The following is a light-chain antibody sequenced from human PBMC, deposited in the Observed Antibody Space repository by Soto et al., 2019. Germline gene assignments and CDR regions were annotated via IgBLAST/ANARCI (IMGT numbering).Light chain of an antibody. CDR3: SSYGGSNTVV. J-gene: IGLJ2*01. CDR2: EVS. V-gene: IGLV2-8*01. Sequence: QSVLTQPPSASGSPGQSVTISCTGSSSDVGGYNYVSWYQQHPGKAPKLMIYEVSKRPSGVPDRLAGSKSGNTASLTVSGLEAEDEADYYCSSYGGSNTVVFGAGTELTVL. CDR1: SSDVGGYNY.